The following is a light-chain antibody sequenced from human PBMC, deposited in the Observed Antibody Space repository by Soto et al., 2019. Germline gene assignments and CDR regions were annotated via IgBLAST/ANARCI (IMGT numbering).Light chain of an antibody. CDR2: GAS. Sequence: EIVLTQSPGTLSLSPGERATLSCRSSQSVNSNYLAWYQQKPGQAPRLLIYGASSRATDIPDRFSGSGSGTDFTLTISRLEPDDFAVYYCQQYGASPQTFGQGTKVDIK. CDR3: QQYGASPQT. V-gene: IGKV3-20*01. J-gene: IGKJ1*01. CDR1: QSVNSNY.